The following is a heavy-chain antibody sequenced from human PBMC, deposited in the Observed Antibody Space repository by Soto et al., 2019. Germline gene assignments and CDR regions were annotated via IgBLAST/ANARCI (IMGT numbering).Heavy chain of an antibody. Sequence: GSLRLSCAASGFTLSYASMNWVRQAPGKGLEWVGRIQSKTDGGTIDYAAPVKGRFTISRDDSKNTLHLQMHSLKTEDTAVYYCTTFGSVAVTGYYYDYWGQGTLVTVSS. V-gene: IGHV3-15*07. CDR3: TTFGSVAVTGYYYDY. D-gene: IGHD6-19*01. CDR2: IQSKTDGGTI. J-gene: IGHJ4*02. CDR1: GFTLSYAS.